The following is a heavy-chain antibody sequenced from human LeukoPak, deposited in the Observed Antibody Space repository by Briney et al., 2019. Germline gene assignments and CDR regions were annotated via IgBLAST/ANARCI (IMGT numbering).Heavy chain of an antibody. CDR3: ATPYDSVFVEWPIDAFDI. D-gene: IGHD3-3*01. J-gene: IGHJ3*02. V-gene: IGHV3-30-3*01. CDR2: ISYDGSNK. Sequence: GGSLRLSCAAAGFTFSSYAMHWVSQAPGKGLEWVAVISYDGSNKYYADSVKGRFTMSRDNSKNTLYLQMNSLRAEDTAVYYCATPYDSVFVEWPIDAFDIWGQGTMVTVSS. CDR1: GFTFSSYA.